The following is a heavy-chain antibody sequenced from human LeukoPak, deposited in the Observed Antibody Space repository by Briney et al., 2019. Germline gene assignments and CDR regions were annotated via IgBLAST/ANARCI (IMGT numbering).Heavy chain of an antibody. CDR1: GFTFDDYA. V-gene: IGHV3-43*02. CDR3: ARIRGYYDSSGYYYVYYYYYMDV. J-gene: IGHJ6*03. Sequence: PGGSLRLSCAASGFTFDDYAMHWVRQAPGKGLEWVSLISGDGGSTYYADSVKGRFTISRDNAKNSLYLQMNSLRAEDTALYYCARIRGYYDSSGYYYVYYYYYMDVWGKGTTVTVSS. CDR2: ISGDGGST. D-gene: IGHD3-22*01.